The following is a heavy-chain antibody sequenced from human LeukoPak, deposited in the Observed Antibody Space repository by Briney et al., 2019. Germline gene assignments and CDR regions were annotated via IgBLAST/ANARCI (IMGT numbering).Heavy chain of an antibody. V-gene: IGHV4-61*02. CDR2: VYTSGST. J-gene: IGHJ3*02. Sequence: PSETLSLTCTVSGGSISSGSYYWSWIRQPAGKGLEWIGRVYTSGSTNYNPSLKSRVTISVDTSKNQFSLKLSSVTAADTAVYYCARASAEWLLSRQAFDIWGQGTMVTVSS. D-gene: IGHD3-3*01. CDR3: ARASAEWLLSRQAFDI. CDR1: GGSISSGSYY.